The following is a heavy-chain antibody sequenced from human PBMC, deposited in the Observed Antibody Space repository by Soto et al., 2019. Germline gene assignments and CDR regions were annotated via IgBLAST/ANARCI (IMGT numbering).Heavy chain of an antibody. Sequence: QVQLVQSGAEVKKPGFSVKVSCKASGGTFSSYAITWVRQAPGQGLEWMGGIIPISTTTDYAQKFQGRVTITADNSTSTAFLELSRLTSEDTAVYYCARVAGYYYAMDVWGQGTTVTVSS. D-gene: IGHD6-19*01. V-gene: IGHV1-69*06. J-gene: IGHJ6*02. CDR3: ARVAGYYYAMDV. CDR1: GGTFSSYA. CDR2: IIPISTTT.